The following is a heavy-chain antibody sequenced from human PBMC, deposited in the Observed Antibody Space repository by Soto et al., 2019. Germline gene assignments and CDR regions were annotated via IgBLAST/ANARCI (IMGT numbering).Heavy chain of an antibody. D-gene: IGHD6-19*01. CDR2: VYYDGSIE. CDR1: GFTFSSYG. J-gene: IGHJ4*02. Sequence: QVQLVESGGGVVQPGRSRRLSCAASGFTFSSYGMHWVRQAPGKGLEWVAFVYYDGSIEYYTDSVKGRFTISRDNSKNTVDLQMNSLRAEDTAVYYCARYFGTSGWFYYFDYWGQGTPVTVSS. V-gene: IGHV3-33*01. CDR3: ARYFGTSGWFYYFDY.